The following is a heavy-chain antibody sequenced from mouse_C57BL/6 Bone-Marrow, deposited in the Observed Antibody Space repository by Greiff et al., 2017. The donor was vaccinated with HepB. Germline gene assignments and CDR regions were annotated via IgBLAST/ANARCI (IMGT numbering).Heavy chain of an antibody. V-gene: IGHV5-6*01. J-gene: IGHJ4*01. D-gene: IGHD2-12*01. CDR1: GFTFSSYG. Sequence: EVHLVESGGDLVKPGGSLKLSCAASGFTFSSYGMYWVRQTPDKRLEWVATISSGGSYTYYPDSLKGQFNITRDNAKNTLYLQMSSLKSSDTAMYYYARRRDYYSYDYYAMDYWGQGTSVTVSS. CDR2: ISSGGSYT. CDR3: ARRRDYYSYDYYAMDY.